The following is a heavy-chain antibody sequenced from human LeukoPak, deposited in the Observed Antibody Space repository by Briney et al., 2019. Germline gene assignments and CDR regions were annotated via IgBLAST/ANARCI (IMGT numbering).Heavy chain of an antibody. Sequence: SETLSLTCSVYGGSFSDYYWSWIRQPPGKGLEWIGEISHSGSTKFNPSLKSRVTISVDTSRNQFSLHLTSVTAADTAVYYCARAGLSIFGMITPNWFDPWGQGTLVSVSS. D-gene: IGHD3-3*01. CDR1: GGSFSDYY. J-gene: IGHJ5*02. CDR3: ARAGLSIFGMITPNWFDP. CDR2: ISHSGST. V-gene: IGHV4-34*01.